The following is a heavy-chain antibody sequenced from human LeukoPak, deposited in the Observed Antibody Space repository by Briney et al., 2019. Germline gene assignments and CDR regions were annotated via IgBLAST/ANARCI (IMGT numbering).Heavy chain of an antibody. D-gene: IGHD6-19*01. CDR2: ISSSSSYI. Sequence: GGSLRLSCAASGFTFSSYSMNWVRQAPGKGLEWVSSISSSSSYIYYADSVKGRFTISRDSAKNSLYLQMNSLRAEDTAVYYCARVADGWYGYYYYYMDVWGKRTTVTVSS. V-gene: IGHV3-21*01. J-gene: IGHJ6*03. CDR1: GFTFSSYS. CDR3: ARVADGWYGYYYYYMDV.